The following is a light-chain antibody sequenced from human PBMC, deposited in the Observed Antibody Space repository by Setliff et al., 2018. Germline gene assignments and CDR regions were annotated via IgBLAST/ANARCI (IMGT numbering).Light chain of an antibody. CDR3: QSYDSSLSAYV. J-gene: IGLJ1*01. Sequence: QSVLTQPPSVSGAPGQRVTTSCSGSSSNIGADYHVHWYQQLPGEAPKLLIYGNTNRPSGVPDRFSGSKSGSSASLAIDGLRAEDEADYFCQSYDSSLSAYVFGTGTKVTVL. V-gene: IGLV1-40*01. CDR2: GNT. CDR1: SSNIGADYH.